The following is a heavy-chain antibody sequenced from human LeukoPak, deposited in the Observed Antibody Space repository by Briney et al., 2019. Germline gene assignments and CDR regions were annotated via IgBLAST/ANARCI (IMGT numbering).Heavy chain of an antibody. CDR3: AGDNWNDARFDP. Sequence: ASVTVSCKASGYTFTSYDINWVRQATGQGLEWMGWMNPNSGNTGYAQKFQGRVTMTRNTSISTAYMELSSLRSEDTAVYYCAGDNWNDARFDPWGQGTLVTVSS. J-gene: IGHJ5*02. V-gene: IGHV1-8*01. CDR2: MNPNSGNT. D-gene: IGHD1-20*01. CDR1: GYTFTSYD.